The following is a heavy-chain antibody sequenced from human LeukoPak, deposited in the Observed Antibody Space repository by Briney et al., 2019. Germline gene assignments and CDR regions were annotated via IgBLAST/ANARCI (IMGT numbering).Heavy chain of an antibody. CDR3: ARGRDFDWLLYYFDY. Sequence: GGSLRLSCAASGFTFSSYSMNWVRQAPGKGLEWVSSISSSSYIYYADSVKGRFTISRDNAKNSLYLQMNSLRAEDTAVYYCARGRDFDWLLYYFDYWGQGTLVTVSS. J-gene: IGHJ4*02. CDR2: ISSSSYI. D-gene: IGHD3-9*01. CDR1: GFTFSSYS. V-gene: IGHV3-21*01.